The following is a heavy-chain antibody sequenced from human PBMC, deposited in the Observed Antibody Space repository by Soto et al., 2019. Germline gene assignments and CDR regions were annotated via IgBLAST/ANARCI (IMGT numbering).Heavy chain of an antibody. J-gene: IGHJ5*02. CDR1: GGSITSSGYY. CDR2: GFYSGNT. Sequence: QLQLQESGPGLVKPSETLSLTCSVSGGSITSSGYYWGWIRQPPGKGMEWIGSGFYSGNTYQNPSLKSRVITSVDTSKNQFSLKLSSVTAADTTVYYCARHYGAFDPWGQGTLVTVSS. V-gene: IGHV4-39*01. D-gene: IGHD4-17*01. CDR3: ARHYGAFDP.